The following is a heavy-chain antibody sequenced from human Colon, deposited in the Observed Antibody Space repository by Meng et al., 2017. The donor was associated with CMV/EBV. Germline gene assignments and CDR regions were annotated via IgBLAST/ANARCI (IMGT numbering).Heavy chain of an antibody. CDR1: GYSFAGFR. CDR2: IDTRSGGT. J-gene: IGHJ4*02. Sequence: LVQSGAAVTKNGASVNVSCKAFGYSFAGFRLHAVRQAPGEALEWLGWIDTRSGGTKYAQKFQDRVTMTTDTSINTAYMDLSSLRSDDTAVYSCAAWGALEKFDYWGQGTLVTVSS. V-gene: IGHV1-2*02. CDR3: AAWGALEKFDY. D-gene: IGHD7-27*01.